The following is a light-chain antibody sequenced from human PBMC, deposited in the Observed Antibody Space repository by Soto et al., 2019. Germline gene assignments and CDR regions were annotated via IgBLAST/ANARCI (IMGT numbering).Light chain of an antibody. J-gene: IGLJ3*02. CDR1: SSDVGAYNY. Sequence: QSVLTQPASVSGSPGQSITISCTGSSSDVGAYNYVSWYQQRPGKAPKLMICEVRNRPSGVSNRFSGSKSGNMASLTISGLQAEDEADYYCSSYTTSSTLVFGGGTKLTVL. V-gene: IGLV2-14*01. CDR3: SSYTTSSTLV. CDR2: EVR.